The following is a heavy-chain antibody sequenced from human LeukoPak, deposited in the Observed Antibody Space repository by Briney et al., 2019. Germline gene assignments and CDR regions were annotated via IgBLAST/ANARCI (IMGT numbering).Heavy chain of an antibody. V-gene: IGHV3-49*04. D-gene: IGHD3-16*01. CDR2: IRKKTSGGTT. CDR1: GFAFGDYA. CDR3: TRPSSTSAWGALY. J-gene: IGHJ4*02. Sequence: GGSLRLSCNASGFAFGDYAVSWVRQAPGKGLEWVGFIRKKTSGGTTEYAASVKGRFIISRGDSKSIAYLDMNNLETEDTAVYYCTRPSSTSAWGALYWGQGALVTVSS.